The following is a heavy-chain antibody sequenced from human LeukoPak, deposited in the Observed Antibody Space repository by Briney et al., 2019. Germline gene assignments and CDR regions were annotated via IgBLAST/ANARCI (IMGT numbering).Heavy chain of an antibody. J-gene: IGHJ4*02. V-gene: IGHV4-59*01. CDR2: IYYSGST. CDR1: GGSISSYY. Sequence: PSETLSLTCTVSGGSISSYYWSWIRQPPGKGLEWIGCIYYSGSTNYNPSLKSRVTISVDTSKNQFSLKLSSVTAADTAVYYCARLPIYSGSYYTVDYWGQGTLVTVSS. CDR3: ARLPIYSGSYYTVDY. D-gene: IGHD1-26*01.